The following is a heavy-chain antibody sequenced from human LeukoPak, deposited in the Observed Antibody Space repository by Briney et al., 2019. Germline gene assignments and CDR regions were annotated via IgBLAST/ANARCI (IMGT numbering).Heavy chain of an antibody. CDR2: IIPILGIA. D-gene: IGHD2-2*01. CDR1: GGTFSSYT. Sequence: SSVKVSCKASGGTFSSYTISWLRQAPGQGLEWMGRIIPILGIANYEQKFQGRVTITADKSTSTAYMELNSLRSEDTAVYYCARVRVDCSSTSCFDAFDIWGQGTMVTVSS. V-gene: IGHV1-69*02. CDR3: ARVRVDCSSTSCFDAFDI. J-gene: IGHJ3*02.